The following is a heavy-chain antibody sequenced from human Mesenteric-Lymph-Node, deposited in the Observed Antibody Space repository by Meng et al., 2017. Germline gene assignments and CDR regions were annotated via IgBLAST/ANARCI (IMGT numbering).Heavy chain of an antibody. D-gene: IGHD3-22*01. CDR1: GYTFSGYY. J-gene: IGHJ4*02. V-gene: IGHV1-2*06. CDR3: ARVGPPISYYFDSSDYYPTDY. Sequence: ASVKVSCKASGYTFSGYYLHWVRQAPGQGLEWMGRINPNSGGTNYAQKFQGRVTMTRDTSISAAFMELSRLRSADTAVYYCARVGPPISYYFDSSDYYPTDYWGQGTLVTVSS. CDR2: INPNSGGT.